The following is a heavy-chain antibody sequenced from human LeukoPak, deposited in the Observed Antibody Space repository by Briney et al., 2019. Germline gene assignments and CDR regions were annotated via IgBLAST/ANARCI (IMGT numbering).Heavy chain of an antibody. V-gene: IGHV1-2*02. CDR2: INPNNGGS. D-gene: IGHD1-26*01. J-gene: IGHJ4*02. CDR3: ARDPVGRWSPDLDY. Sequence: AASVKVSCKASGYTFTGYYMHWVRQAPGQGLEWMGWINPNNGGSNCAQKFQGMATMTRDTSISTAYMELSRLRSDDTAVYYCARDPVGRWSPDLDYWGQGTLVTVSS. CDR1: GYTFTGYY.